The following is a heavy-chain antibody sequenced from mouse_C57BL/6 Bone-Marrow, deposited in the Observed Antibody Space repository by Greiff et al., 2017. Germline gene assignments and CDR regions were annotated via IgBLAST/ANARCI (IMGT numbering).Heavy chain of an antibody. CDR1: GYAFSSSW. J-gene: IGHJ2*01. Sequence: VQLQESGPELVQPGASVKISCTASGYAFSSSWMNWVQQRPGKGLEWIGRIYPGAGDTNYNGKCKGKATLTADKSSSTAYMQLSVLTSEDSAVYFCARFITTSLDYWGQGTTLTVSS. CDR3: ARFITTSLDY. V-gene: IGHV1-82*01. D-gene: IGHD1-1*01. CDR2: IYPGAGDT.